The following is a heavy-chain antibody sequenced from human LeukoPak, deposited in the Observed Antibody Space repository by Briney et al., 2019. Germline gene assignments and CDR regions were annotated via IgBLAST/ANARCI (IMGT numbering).Heavy chain of an antibody. J-gene: IGHJ3*02. V-gene: IGHV3-11*06. D-gene: IGHD6-19*01. CDR3: ATGIAVAGTRAFDI. CDR1: GFTFSDYY. CDR2: ISSSSSYT. Sequence: GGFLRLSCAASGFTFSDYYMSWIRQAPGKGLEWVSYISSSSSYTNYADSVKGRFTISRDSAKNSLYLQMNSLRAEDTAVYYCATGIAVAGTRAFDIWGQGTMVTVSS.